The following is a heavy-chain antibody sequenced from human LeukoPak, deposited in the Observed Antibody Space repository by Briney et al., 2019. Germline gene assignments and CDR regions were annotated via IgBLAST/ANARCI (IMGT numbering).Heavy chain of an antibody. D-gene: IGHD7-27*01. CDR2: ISGSGGST. CDR3: AKAPNWGGLVWLDP. CDR1: GFTFSSYA. V-gene: IGHV3-23*01. J-gene: IGHJ5*02. Sequence: GGSLRLSCAASGFTFSSYAMSWVRQAPGKGLEWVSAISGSGGSTYYADSVKGRFTISRDNSKNTLYLQMNSLRAEDTAVYYCAKAPNWGGLVWLDPWGQGTLVTVSS.